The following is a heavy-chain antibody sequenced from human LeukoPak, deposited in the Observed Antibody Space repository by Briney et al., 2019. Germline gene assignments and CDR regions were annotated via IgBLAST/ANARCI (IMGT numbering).Heavy chain of an antibody. Sequence: PSETLSLTCSVSGGSISSYYWSWIRQPPGKGLEWIGYIYYSGSTNYNPSLKSRVTISVDTSKNQFSLKLSSVTAADTAVYYCARAAYDSSGYYYHFDYWGQGTLVTVSS. V-gene: IGHV4-59*01. CDR3: ARAAYDSSGYYYHFDY. CDR1: GGSISSYY. CDR2: IYYSGST. D-gene: IGHD3-22*01. J-gene: IGHJ4*02.